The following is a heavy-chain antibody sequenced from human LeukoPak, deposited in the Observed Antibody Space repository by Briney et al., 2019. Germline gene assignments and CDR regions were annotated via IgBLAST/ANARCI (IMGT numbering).Heavy chain of an antibody. D-gene: IGHD3-16*02. CDR2: ISAYNGNT. CDR3: ARDTKYDYVWGSYHPYYFDY. J-gene: IGHJ4*02. V-gene: IGHV1-18*01. Sequence: ASVKVSCKASGYTFTTYGISWVRQAPGQGLEWMGWISAYNGNTNYARKLQGRVTMTTDTSTSTAYMELRSLRSDDTAVYYCARDTKYDYVWGSYHPYYFDYWGQGTLVTVSS. CDR1: GYTFTTYG.